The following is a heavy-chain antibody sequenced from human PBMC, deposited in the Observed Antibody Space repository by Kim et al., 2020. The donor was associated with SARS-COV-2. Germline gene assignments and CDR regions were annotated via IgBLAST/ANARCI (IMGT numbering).Heavy chain of an antibody. V-gene: IGHV3-48*02. Sequence: GGSLRLSCAASGFTFSSYSMNWVRQAPGKGLEWVSYISSSSSTIYYADSVKGRFTISRDNAKNSLYLQMNSLRDEDTAVYYCARNTGGLRLVSSYVDLYRPPYYGMDVWGQGTTVTVSS. CDR3: ARNTGGLRLVSSYVDLYRPPYYGMDV. CDR2: ISSSSSTI. J-gene: IGHJ6*02. D-gene: IGHD3-9*01. CDR1: GFTFSSYS.